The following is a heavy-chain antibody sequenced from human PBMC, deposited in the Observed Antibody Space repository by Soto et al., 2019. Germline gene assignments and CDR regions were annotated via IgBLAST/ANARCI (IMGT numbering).Heavy chain of an antibody. CDR3: ARDSGSKLSSS. V-gene: IGHV1-69*01. CDR1: GGTFSSYR. J-gene: IGHJ4*02. Sequence: QVQLVQSGAEMRRPGSSVKVSCKASGGTFSSYRINWVRQAPGQGLEWVGGIVPIYRTADYAQKFQGRVTITADESARTAYMELRGLTSQDTAVYYCARDSGSKLSSSWGQGTLVTVAS. D-gene: IGHD6-13*01. CDR2: IVPIYRTA.